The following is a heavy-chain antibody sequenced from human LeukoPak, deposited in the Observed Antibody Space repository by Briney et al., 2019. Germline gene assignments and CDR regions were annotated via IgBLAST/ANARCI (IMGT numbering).Heavy chain of an antibody. D-gene: IGHD3-10*01. CDR3: ASYPSKFYGSGRTRRGNWFDP. J-gene: IGHJ5*02. CDR1: GGSISSSSYY. Sequence: SETLSLTCTVSGGSISSSSYYWGWIRQPPGKGLEWIGSIYYSGSTYYNPSLKSRVTISVDTSKNQFSLKLSSVTAADTAVYYCASYPSKFYGSGRTRRGNWFDPWGQGTLVTVSS. V-gene: IGHV4-39*07. CDR2: IYYSGST.